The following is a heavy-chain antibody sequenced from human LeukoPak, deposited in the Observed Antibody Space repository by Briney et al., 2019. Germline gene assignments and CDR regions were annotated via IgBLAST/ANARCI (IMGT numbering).Heavy chain of an antibody. Sequence: GGSLRLSCAASGFTFGDYGLSWLRQTPGKGLEWVSGISGSGGSTYFADSVQGRFDISRDNSKNTLYLQMKSLRVEDTAVYYCARREGVAVTGTPSLHYFDYWGRGTVVTVSS. J-gene: IGHJ4*02. D-gene: IGHD6-19*01. CDR1: GFTFGDYG. CDR3: ARREGVAVTGTPSLHYFDY. V-gene: IGHV3-23*01. CDR2: ISGSGGST.